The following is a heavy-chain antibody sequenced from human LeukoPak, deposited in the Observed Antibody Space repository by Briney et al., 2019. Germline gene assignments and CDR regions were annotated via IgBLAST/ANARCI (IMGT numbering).Heavy chain of an antibody. V-gene: IGHV4-30-2*01. D-gene: IGHD5-18*01. CDR1: GGSISSGGYS. CDR3: ARGRGYSYEC. J-gene: IGHJ4*02. Sequence: SQTLSLTCAVSGGSISSGGYSWSWIRQPPGKGLEWIGYIYHSGGTYYNPSLKSRVTISVDRSKNQFSLKLSSVTAADTAVYYCARGRGYSYECWGQGTLVTVSS. CDR2: IYHSGGT.